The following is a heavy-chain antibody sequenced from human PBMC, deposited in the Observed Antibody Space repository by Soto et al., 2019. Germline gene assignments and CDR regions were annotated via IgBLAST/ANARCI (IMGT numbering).Heavy chain of an antibody. J-gene: IGHJ6*02. CDR2: IYPGDSDT. D-gene: IGHD3-10*01. V-gene: IGHV5-51*01. CDR1: GYSFTSYW. Sequence: GESLKISCKGSGYSFTSYWIGWVRQMPGKGLEWMGIIYPGDSDTSYSPSFKGQVTISADKSISTAYLQWSSLKASDTAMYYCATPYYGSGRTHYYGMDVWGQGTTVTVSS. CDR3: ATPYYGSGRTHYYGMDV.